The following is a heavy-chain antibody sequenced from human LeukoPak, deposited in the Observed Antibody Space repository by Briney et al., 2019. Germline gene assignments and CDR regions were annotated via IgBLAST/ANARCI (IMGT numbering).Heavy chain of an antibody. Sequence: PSETLSLTCTVSGYSISSGYYWGWIRQPPGKGLEWIGSIYHSGSTYYNPSLKSRVTISVDTSKNQFSLKLSSVTAADTAVYYCARGEKADFQHWGQGTLVTVSS. J-gene: IGHJ1*01. CDR3: ARGEKADFQH. V-gene: IGHV4-38-2*02. CDR1: GYSISSGYY. D-gene: IGHD6-25*01. CDR2: IYHSGST.